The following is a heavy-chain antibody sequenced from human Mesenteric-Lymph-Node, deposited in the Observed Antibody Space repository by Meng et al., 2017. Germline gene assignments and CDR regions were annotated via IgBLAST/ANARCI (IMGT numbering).Heavy chain of an antibody. CDR1: GGSISSSNW. J-gene: IGHJ4*02. CDR2: IYHSGST. Sequence: QVKRKGSGPGLVKPSETLSLTCTVSGGSISSSNWWSWVRQPPGKGLEWIGEIYHSGSTNYNPSLKSRVTISVDKSKNQFSLKLSSVTAADTAVYYCARDHRGIAVAGLDYWGQGTLVTVSS. V-gene: IGHV4-4*02. CDR3: ARDHRGIAVAGLDY. D-gene: IGHD6-19*01.